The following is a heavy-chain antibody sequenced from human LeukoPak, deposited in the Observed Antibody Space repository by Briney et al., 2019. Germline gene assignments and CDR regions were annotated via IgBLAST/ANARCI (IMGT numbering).Heavy chain of an antibody. J-gene: IGHJ3*02. Sequence: SETLSLTCTVSGGSISSYYWSWIRQPPGKGLEWIGYIYYSGSTNYNPSLKSRVTISVDTSKNQFSPKLSSVTAADTAVYYCARHPIARSAFDIWGQGTMVTVSS. CDR3: ARHPIARSAFDI. V-gene: IGHV4-59*08. CDR2: IYYSGST. CDR1: GGSISSYY. D-gene: IGHD6-13*01.